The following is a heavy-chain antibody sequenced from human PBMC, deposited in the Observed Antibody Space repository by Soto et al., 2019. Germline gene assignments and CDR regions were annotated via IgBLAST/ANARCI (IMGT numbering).Heavy chain of an antibody. V-gene: IGHV4-34*01. J-gene: IGHJ4*02. CDR3: ARGKDIVVVPAAISGGSDY. Sequence: TSETLSLTCAVYGGSFSGYYWSWIRQPPGKGLEWIGEINHSGSTNYNPSLKSRVTISVDTSKNQFSLKLSSVTAADTAVYYCARGKDIVVVPAAISGGSDYWGQGTLVTVSS. D-gene: IGHD2-2*02. CDR1: GGSFSGYY. CDR2: INHSGST.